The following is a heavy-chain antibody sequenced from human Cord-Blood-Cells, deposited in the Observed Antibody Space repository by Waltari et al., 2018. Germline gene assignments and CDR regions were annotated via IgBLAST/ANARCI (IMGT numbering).Heavy chain of an antibody. D-gene: IGHD1-26*01. V-gene: IGHV4-34*01. Sequence: QLQLQQWAAGLLKPSETLSLTCAVYGVSFSGYYWSGIRQPPGKGLEWIGEINHSGSTNYNPSLKSRVTISVDTSKNQFSLKLSSVTAADTAVYYCASTKWELLLWGQGTLVTVSS. CDR2: INHSGST. J-gene: IGHJ4*02. CDR1: GVSFSGYY. CDR3: ASTKWELLL.